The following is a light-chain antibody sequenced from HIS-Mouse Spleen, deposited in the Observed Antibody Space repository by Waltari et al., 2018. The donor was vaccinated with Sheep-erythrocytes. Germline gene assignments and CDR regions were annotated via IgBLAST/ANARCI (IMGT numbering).Light chain of an antibody. CDR3: CSYAGSYTVV. CDR1: SSDVGGYTY. V-gene: IGLV2-11*01. CDR2: DVS. Sequence: QSALTQPRSVSGSPGQSVTISCTGTSSDVGGYTYVSWYQQHPGKAPKLMIYDVSKRPSGVPDRFSGSKSGNTDSLTISGLQAEDEADYYCCSYAGSYTVVFGGGTKLTVL. J-gene: IGLJ2*01.